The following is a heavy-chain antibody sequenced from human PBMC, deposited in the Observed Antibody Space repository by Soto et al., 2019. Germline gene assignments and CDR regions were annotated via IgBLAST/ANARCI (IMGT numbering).Heavy chain of an antibody. V-gene: IGHV3-49*03. CDR2: IRSKAYGGTT. CDR3: TRDQWLVAPHWFDP. Sequence: GSLRLSCTASGFTFGDYAMSWFRQAPGKGLEWVGFIRSKAYGGTTEYAASVKGRFTISRDDSKSIAYLQMNSLKTEDPAVYYCTRDQWLVAPHWFDPWGQGTLVTVSS. D-gene: IGHD6-19*01. CDR1: GFTFGDYA. J-gene: IGHJ5*02.